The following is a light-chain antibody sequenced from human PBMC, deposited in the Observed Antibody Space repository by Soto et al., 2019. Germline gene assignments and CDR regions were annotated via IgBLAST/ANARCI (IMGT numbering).Light chain of an antibody. V-gene: IGLV2-14*01. CDR3: TSYTNSNTRQIV. CDR1: SSDVGGYNY. Sequence: QSALTQPASVSGSPGQSITISCTGTSSDVGGYNYVSWYQQHPGKAPKFMIYDVSNRPSGVSNRFSGPKSGNTASLTISGLQAEDEADYYCTSYTNSNTRQIVFGTGTKVTV. J-gene: IGLJ1*01. CDR2: DVS.